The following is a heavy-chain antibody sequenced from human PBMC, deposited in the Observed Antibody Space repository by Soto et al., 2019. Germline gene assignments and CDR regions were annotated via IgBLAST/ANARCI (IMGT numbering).Heavy chain of an antibody. V-gene: IGHV2-5*02. CDR3: ASSTGYRIFDC. CDR2: IFWDDDK. J-gene: IGHJ4*02. Sequence: QITLKESGPTLVKPTQTLTLTCTFSGFSLSTTGVGVGWIRQPPGKALEWLALIFWDDDKRYSPSLKSRLTITKDTSKNQVVLTMTNMDPVDTATYYCASSTGYRIFDCWGQGTLVAVSS. D-gene: IGHD3-9*01. CDR1: GFSLSTTGVG.